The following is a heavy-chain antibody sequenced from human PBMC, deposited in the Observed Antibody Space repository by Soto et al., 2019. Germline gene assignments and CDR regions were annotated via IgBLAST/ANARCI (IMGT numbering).Heavy chain of an antibody. J-gene: IGHJ6*02. Sequence: QVQLVESGGGVVQPGRSLRLSCAASGFTFSSYAMDWVRQAPGKGLGWVAVISYDGSTKHYVDSVKGRFTIARDNSKNTLYLQMNRLRPEDTAVYYCAKSKQYGYYNGMDVWGQGTTVSVSS. CDR3: AKSKQYGYYNGMDV. D-gene: IGHD4-4*01. V-gene: IGHV3-30*18. CDR1: GFTFSSYA. CDR2: ISYDGSTK.